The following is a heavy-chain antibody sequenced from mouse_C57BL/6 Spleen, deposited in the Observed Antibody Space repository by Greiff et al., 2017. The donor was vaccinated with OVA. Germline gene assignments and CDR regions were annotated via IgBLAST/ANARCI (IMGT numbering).Heavy chain of an antibody. CDR3: AGLASTTVVEDY. D-gene: IGHD1-1*01. CDR2: IYPGDGDT. V-gene: IGHV1-80*01. J-gene: IGHJ2*01. Sequence: QVQLQQSGAELVKPGASVKISCKASGYAFSSYWMNWVKQRPGKGLEWIGQIYPGDGDTNYNGKFKGKATLTADKSSSTAYMQLSSLTSEDSAVYFCAGLASTTVVEDYWGQGTTLTVSS. CDR1: GYAFSSYW.